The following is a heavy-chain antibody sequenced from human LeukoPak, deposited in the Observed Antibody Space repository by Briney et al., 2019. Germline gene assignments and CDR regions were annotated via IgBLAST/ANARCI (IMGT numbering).Heavy chain of an antibody. CDR1: GYTFTSHD. CDR2: INPNSGGT. Sequence: GASVKVSCKASGYTFTSHDINWVRQAPGQGLEWMGWINPNSGGTNYAQKFQGRVTMTRDTSISTAYMELSRLRSDDTAVYYCARDRGLWLLDYWGQGTLVTVSS. J-gene: IGHJ4*02. V-gene: IGHV1-2*02. CDR3: ARDRGLWLLDY. D-gene: IGHD5-18*01.